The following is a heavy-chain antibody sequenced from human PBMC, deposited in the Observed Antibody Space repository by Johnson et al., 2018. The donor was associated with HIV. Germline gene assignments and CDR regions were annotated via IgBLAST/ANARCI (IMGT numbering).Heavy chain of an antibody. CDR1: GLSFSNFG. V-gene: IGHV3-30*03. J-gene: IGHJ3*02. CDR2: ISYNGDNE. CDR3: ARDEPYNLNAFDI. D-gene: IGHD5-24*01. Sequence: QVQLVESGGGVVQPGRSLRLSCAASGLSFSNFGMHWVRQTPGMGLEWVAVISYNGDNEHYADSVKGRFTISRDNSKNTLYLQMNSLRAEDTAVYYCARDEPYNLNAFDIWGQGTMVTVSS.